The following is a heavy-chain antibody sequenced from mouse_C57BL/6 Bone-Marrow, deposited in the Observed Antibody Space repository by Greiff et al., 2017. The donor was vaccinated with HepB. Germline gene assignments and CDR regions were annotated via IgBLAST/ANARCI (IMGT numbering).Heavy chain of an antibody. J-gene: IGHJ4*01. D-gene: IGHD2-1*01. CDR1: GYTFTSYW. Sequence: VQLQQPGAELVMPGASVKLSCKASGYTFTSYWMHWVKQRPGQGLEWIGEIDPSDSYTNYNQKFKGKSTLTVDKSSSTAYMQLSSLTSEDSAVYYCASGGGNYGYAMDYWGQGTSVTVSS. V-gene: IGHV1-69*01. CDR3: ASGGGNYGYAMDY. CDR2: IDPSDSYT.